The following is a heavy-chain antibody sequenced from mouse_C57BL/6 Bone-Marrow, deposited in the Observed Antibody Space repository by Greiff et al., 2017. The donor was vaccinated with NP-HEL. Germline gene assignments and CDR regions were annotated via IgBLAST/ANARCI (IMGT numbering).Heavy chain of an antibody. CDR2: IWSGGST. V-gene: IGHV2-2*01. CDR3: ATLTTRVDY. CDR1: GFSLTSYG. D-gene: IGHD2-12*01. Sequence: VQLQQSGPGLVQPSQSLSITCTVSGFSLTSYGVHWVRQSPGKGLEWLGVIWSGGSTDYNAAFISRLSISKDNSKSQVFFKMNSLQADDTAIYYCATLTTRVDYWGQGTTLTVSS. J-gene: IGHJ2*01.